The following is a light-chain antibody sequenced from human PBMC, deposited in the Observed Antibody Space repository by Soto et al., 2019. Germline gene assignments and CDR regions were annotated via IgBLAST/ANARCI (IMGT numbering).Light chain of an antibody. J-gene: IGLJ1*01. V-gene: IGLV1-44*01. Sequence: QSVLTQPPSASGTPGQTITLSCSGGSSNIGINTVNWYEHLPGTAPRLLIYGNNQRPSGVPDRFSGSKSGTSASLAISGLQSEDEGHYYCATWDDSLDVHVFGTGTKLTVL. CDR2: GNN. CDR3: ATWDDSLDVHV. CDR1: SSNIGINT.